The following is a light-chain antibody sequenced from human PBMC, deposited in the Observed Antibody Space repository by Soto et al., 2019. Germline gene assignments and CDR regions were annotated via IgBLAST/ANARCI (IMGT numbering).Light chain of an antibody. V-gene: IGKV3-20*01. J-gene: IGKJ2*01. CDR1: QSVRSSY. CDR2: GAS. Sequence: EIVLTQSPGTLSLSPGERATLSCRASQSVRSSYLAWYQQRPGQSPRLLIYGASSRATGIPDRFSGSGSGTDFTLTISRLEPEDFAVYYCQQYGSSPLYTFCQGTKLEIK. CDR3: QQYGSSPLYT.